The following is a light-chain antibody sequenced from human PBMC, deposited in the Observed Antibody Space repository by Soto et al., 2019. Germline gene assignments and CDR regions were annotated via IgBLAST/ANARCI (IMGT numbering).Light chain of an antibody. CDR3: SSYTGSNTLYV. CDR2: EVN. V-gene: IGLV2-8*01. Sequence: QSALTQPPSASGSPGQSVTISCTGVSSSVGGYDQVSWYQHHPGKAPKLILYEVNKRPSGVPDRFSGSKSDNSASLTVSGLQAEDEAEYFCSSYTGSNTLYVFGTGTKLTVL. CDR1: SSSVGGYDQ. J-gene: IGLJ1*01.